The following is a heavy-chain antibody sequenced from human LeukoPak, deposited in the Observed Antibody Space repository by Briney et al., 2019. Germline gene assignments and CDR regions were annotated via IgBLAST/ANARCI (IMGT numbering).Heavy chain of an antibody. D-gene: IGHD7-27*01. CDR2: ITTSDGNT. Sequence: GGSLRLSCAASGFTFSSYTMSWVRQAPGKGLEWVSTITTSDGNTYYADSVKGRFTVSRDNSKNTLYLQMNSLRAEDTAVYYCAKDGGLWVSAHWGDSWGRGTLATVSS. V-gene: IGHV3-23*01. J-gene: IGHJ4*02. CDR3: AKDGGLWVSAHWGDS. CDR1: GFTFSSYT.